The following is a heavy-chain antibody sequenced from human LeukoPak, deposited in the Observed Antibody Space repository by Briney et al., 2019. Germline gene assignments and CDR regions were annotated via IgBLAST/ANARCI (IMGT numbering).Heavy chain of an antibody. V-gene: IGHV4-4*02. J-gene: IGHJ6*02. CDR1: GGSISNTNW. D-gene: IGHD1-7*01. Sequence: PSGTLSLTCGVSGGSISNTNWWTWVRQPPGKGLEWIGEIYHSGSTNYNPSPKSRVTISVDKSKNQFSLKLSSVTAADTAVYYCARGLGYGTVYYYGMDVWGQGTTVTVSS. CDR2: IYHSGST. CDR3: ARGLGYGTVYYYGMDV.